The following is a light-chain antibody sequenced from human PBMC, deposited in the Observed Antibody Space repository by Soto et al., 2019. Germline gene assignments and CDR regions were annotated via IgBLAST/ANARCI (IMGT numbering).Light chain of an antibody. CDR1: QSISSW. V-gene: IGKV1-5*03. J-gene: IGKJ4*01. Sequence: DIQMTQSPSTLSASVGDRVTITCRASQSISSWLAWYQQKPGKAPKFLISRASSLESGVPSRFSGSGSGTEFTLTISSLQPDDCATYYCQHYSSSPRSFGGGTKVEIK. CDR2: RAS. CDR3: QHYSSSPRS.